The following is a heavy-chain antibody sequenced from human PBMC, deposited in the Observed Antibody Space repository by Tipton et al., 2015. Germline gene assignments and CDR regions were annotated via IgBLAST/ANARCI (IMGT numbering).Heavy chain of an antibody. CDR2: IYVGDSDT. CDR1: GYSFTNSW. J-gene: IGHJ4*02. D-gene: IGHD5-12*01. V-gene: IGHV5-51*01. Sequence: QLVQSGAEVKKPGESLKISCKGSGYSFTNSWIAWVRQMPGKGLEWMGIIYVGDSDTRYSQSFQGQVTISVDKSVSTAYLHWSSLKASDTGMYYCARFTDGGYDYFDYWGQGTLVTVSS. CDR3: ARFTDGGYDYFDY.